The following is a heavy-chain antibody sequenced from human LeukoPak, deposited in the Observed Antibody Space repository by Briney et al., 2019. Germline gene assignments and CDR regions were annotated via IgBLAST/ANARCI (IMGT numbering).Heavy chain of an antibody. V-gene: IGHV3-30-3*01. D-gene: IGHD5-24*01. CDR2: ISYDGSNK. Sequence: GGSLRLSCAASGFTFSSYAMHWVRQAPGKGLEWVAVISYDGSNKYYADFMKGRFTISRDNSKNTLYLQMNRLRAEDTAVYYCARDARDGYNSFWEYWGKGTLVTVSS. CDR3: ARDARDGYNSFWEY. J-gene: IGHJ4*02. CDR1: GFTFSSYA.